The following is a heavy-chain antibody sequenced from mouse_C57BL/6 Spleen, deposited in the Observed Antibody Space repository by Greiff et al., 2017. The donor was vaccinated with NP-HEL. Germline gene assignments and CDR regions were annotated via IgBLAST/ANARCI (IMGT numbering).Heavy chain of an antibody. V-gene: IGHV1-64*01. CDR3: ARVWGNQGGFDD. CDR1: GYTFTSYW. J-gene: IGHJ2*01. CDR2: IHPNSGST. Sequence: QVQLQQPGAELVKPGASVKLSCKASGYTFTSYWMHWVKQRPGQGLEWIGMIHPNSGSTNYNEKFKSKATLTVDKSSSTAYMQLSSLTSEDSAVYYCARVWGNQGGFDDWGKGTTLTVSS. D-gene: IGHD2-1*01.